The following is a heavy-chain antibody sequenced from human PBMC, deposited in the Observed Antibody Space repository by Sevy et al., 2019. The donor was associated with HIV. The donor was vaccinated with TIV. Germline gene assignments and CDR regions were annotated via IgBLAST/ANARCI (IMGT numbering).Heavy chain of an antibody. CDR1: GGSISSSPYY. CDR3: ARIDFDSSCYWPHTFDV. J-gene: IGHJ3*01. V-gene: IGHV4-39*01. Sequence: SETLSLTCTVSGGSISSSPYYWGWIRQPPGKRLEWIGYISYVGSPYYNPSLKNRVTIYVDTSKNQFSLKGTSVTATDAALYYCARIDFDSSCYWPHTFDVWGQGTMVTVSS. D-gene: IGHD3-22*01. CDR2: ISYVGSP.